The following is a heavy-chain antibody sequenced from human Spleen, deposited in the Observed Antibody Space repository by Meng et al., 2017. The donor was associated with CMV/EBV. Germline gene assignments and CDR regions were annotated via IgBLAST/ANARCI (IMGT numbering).Heavy chain of an antibody. J-gene: IGHJ4*02. CDR2: IYWNDDK. CDR1: GFSPSTPGVG. D-gene: IGHD2-21*02. CDR3: AHRVTGNYFDY. V-gene: IGHV2-5*01. Sequence: TCTFSGFSPSTPGVGVGWIRQPPGKSLEWLTLIYWNDDKSHSSSLKSRVAITRGTSENQVVLTLTNMDPVDTATYYCAHRVTGNYFDYWGQGTLVTVS.